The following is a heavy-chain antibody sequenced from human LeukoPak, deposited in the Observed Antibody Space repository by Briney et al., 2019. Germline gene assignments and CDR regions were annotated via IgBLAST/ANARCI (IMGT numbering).Heavy chain of an antibody. V-gene: IGHV1-2*02. D-gene: IGHD6-19*01. J-gene: IGHJ4*02. Sequence: ASVKVSCKASGYTFTCYYKHWVRQAPGQGLELMGWVNPNSGGTNYAQKFQGRVTMTRDTSISTAYMELSRLTSDDTAVYYCARESRGSDYDSWGQGTLVTVSS. CDR3: ARESRGSDYDS. CDR1: GYTFTCYY. CDR2: VNPNSGGT.